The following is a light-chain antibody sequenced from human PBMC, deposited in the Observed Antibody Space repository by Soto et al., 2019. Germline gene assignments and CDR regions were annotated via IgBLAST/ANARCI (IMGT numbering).Light chain of an antibody. CDR2: GAS. J-gene: IGKJ1*01. V-gene: IGKV3-20*01. CDR3: QQYGRSPWT. Sequence: EIVLTQSPGTLSLSPGERATLSCRASQSVTSGFLAWYQQKPGQTPRLLIYGASSRATGIPDRFSGSGSGTDFTLTIIRLEPEDFAVYFCQQYGRSPWTFGQGTKVEVK. CDR1: QSVTSGF.